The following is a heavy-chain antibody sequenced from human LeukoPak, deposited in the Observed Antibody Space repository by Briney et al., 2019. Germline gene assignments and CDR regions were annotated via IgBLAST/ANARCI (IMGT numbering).Heavy chain of an antibody. V-gene: IGHV3-30*18. CDR2: ISYDGSNK. D-gene: IGHD3-3*01. CDR3: AKSPYYDFWSGYPFDY. J-gene: IGHJ4*02. Sequence: GGSLRLSCAASGFTFSSYGMHWVRQAPGKGLEWVAVISYDGSNKYYADSVKGRFTISRDNSKNTLYLQMNSLRAEDTAVYYCAKSPYYDFWSGYPFDYWGQGTLVTVS. CDR1: GFTFSSYG.